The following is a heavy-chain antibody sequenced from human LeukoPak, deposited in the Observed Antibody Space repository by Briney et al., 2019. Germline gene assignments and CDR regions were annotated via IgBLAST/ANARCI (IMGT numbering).Heavy chain of an antibody. Sequence: PSETLSLTCTVSGRSISSSSYYWGWIRQPPGKGLECIGIIYYSGSTYYNPSLKSRVTISVDTSKNQFSLKLSSVSAADTAVYYCARQWTTVTDYWGQGTLVTVSS. D-gene: IGHD4-11*01. V-gene: IGHV4-39*01. J-gene: IGHJ4*02. CDR2: IYYSGST. CDR3: ARQWTTVTDY. CDR1: GRSISSSSYY.